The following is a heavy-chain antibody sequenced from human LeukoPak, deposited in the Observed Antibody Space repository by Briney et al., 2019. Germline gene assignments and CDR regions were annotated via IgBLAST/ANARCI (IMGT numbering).Heavy chain of an antibody. J-gene: IGHJ6*03. V-gene: IGHV3-23*01. CDR2: ISGSGGST. Sequence: GRSLRLSCAASGFTFSSYAMPWVRQAPGKGLEWVSAISGSGGSTYYADSVKGRFTISRDNSQNTLYLQMNSLRAEDTAVYYCANGLELKTYCYMDVWGKGTTVTISS. CDR1: GFTFSSYA. CDR3: ANGLELKTYCYMDV. D-gene: IGHD1-7*01.